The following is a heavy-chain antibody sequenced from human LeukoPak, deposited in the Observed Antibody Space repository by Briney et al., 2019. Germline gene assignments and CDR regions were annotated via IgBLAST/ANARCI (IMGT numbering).Heavy chain of an antibody. D-gene: IGHD3-10*01. Sequence: PGGSLRLSCAASGFTFSSYGMHWVRQAPGKGLEWVAFIRYDGSNEYYADSVKGRFTISRDNSKNTLYLQMNSLRAEDTAVYYCAKDFTGLLWFGELLIDYWGQGTLVTVSS. V-gene: IGHV3-30*02. CDR2: IRYDGSNE. J-gene: IGHJ4*02. CDR1: GFTFSSYG. CDR3: AKDFTGLLWFGELLIDY.